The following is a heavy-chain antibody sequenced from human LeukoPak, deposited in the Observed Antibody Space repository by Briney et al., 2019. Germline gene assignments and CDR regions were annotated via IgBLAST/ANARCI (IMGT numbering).Heavy chain of an antibody. CDR1: GGSISSYY. CDR2: IYTSGST. D-gene: IGHD6-13*01. CDR3: ARDTYSSSWSSHDY. V-gene: IGHV4-4*07. Sequence: SETLSLTCTVSGGSISSYYWSWIRQPAGKGLEWIGRIYTSGSTNYNPSLKSRVTMSVNTSKNQFSLKLSSVTAADTAVYYCARDTYSSSWSSHDYWGQGTTVSVSS. J-gene: IGHJ4*02.